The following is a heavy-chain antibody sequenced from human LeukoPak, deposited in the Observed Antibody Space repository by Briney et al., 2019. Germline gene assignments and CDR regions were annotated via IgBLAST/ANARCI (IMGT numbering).Heavy chain of an antibody. Sequence: GGSLRLSCAASGFTVSSNYMSWVRQAPGKGLDWVSVIYSGGSTYYADSVKGRFTISRDNSKNTLYLQMNSLRAEDTAVYYCARDRGQYYYGSGDDAFDIWGQGTMVTVSS. J-gene: IGHJ3*02. CDR1: GFTVSSNY. CDR2: IYSGGST. V-gene: IGHV3-53*01. D-gene: IGHD3-10*01. CDR3: ARDRGQYYYGSGDDAFDI.